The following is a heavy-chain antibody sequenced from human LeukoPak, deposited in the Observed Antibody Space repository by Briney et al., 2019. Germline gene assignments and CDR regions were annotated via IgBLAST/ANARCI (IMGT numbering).Heavy chain of an antibody. D-gene: IGHD3-16*01. CDR1: GGSISSYY. CDR3: ARGGSLEMLDY. V-gene: IGHV4-59*01. Sequence: SETLSLTCTVSGGSISSYYWSWLRQPPGKGLEWIGYIYYSGSTNYDPSLKSRVTISVDTSKNQFSLKLSSVTAADTAVYYCARGGSLEMLDYWGQGTLVTVSS. J-gene: IGHJ4*02. CDR2: IYYSGST.